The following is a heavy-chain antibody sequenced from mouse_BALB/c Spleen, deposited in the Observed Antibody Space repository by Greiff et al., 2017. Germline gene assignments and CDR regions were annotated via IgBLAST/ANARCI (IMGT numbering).Heavy chain of an antibody. CDR3: ARIIIYPYYYTMDY. J-gene: IGHJ4*01. CDR1: GYSITSGYY. V-gene: IGHV3-6*02. D-gene: IGHD1-1*01. Sequence: EVKLMESGPGLVKPSQSLSLTCSVTGYSITSGYYWNWFRQFPGNTLEWMGYISYDGSNNYNPSLKNRISITRDTSKNQFFLKLNSVTTEDTATYYCARIIIYPYYYTMDYWGQGTSVTVSS. CDR2: ISYDGSN.